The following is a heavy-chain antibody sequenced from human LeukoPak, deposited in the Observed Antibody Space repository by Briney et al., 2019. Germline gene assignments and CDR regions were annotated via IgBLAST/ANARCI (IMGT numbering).Heavy chain of an antibody. CDR3: AKLNYYDSSGPRD. Sequence: GGSLRLSCAASGFTFSSYGMPWVRQAPGKGLEWVAVIWYDGSNKYYADSVKGRFTISRDNSKNTLYLQMNSLRAEDTAVYYCAKLNYYDSSGPRDWGQGTLVTVSS. CDR1: GFTFSSYG. J-gene: IGHJ4*02. V-gene: IGHV3-33*06. CDR2: IWYDGSNK. D-gene: IGHD3-22*01.